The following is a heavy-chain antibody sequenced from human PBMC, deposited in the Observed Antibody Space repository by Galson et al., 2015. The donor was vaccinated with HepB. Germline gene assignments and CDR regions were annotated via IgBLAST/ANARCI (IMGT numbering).Heavy chain of an antibody. Sequence: SVKVSCKASGYTFTSYSMHWVRQAPGQGLEWMGIINPSGGSTSYAQKFQGRVTMTRDTSTSTVYMELNSLRSEDTAVYYCARTKGAAAGTWYYYGMDVWGQGTTVTVSS. D-gene: IGHD6-13*01. V-gene: IGHV1-46*03. CDR3: ARTKGAAAGTWYYYGMDV. CDR2: INPSGGST. J-gene: IGHJ6*02. CDR1: GYTFTSYS.